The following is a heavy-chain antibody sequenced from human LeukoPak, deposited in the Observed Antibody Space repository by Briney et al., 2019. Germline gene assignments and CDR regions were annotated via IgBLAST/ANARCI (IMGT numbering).Heavy chain of an antibody. D-gene: IGHD3-10*01. V-gene: IGHV1-2*02. CDR2: LNPNNGDT. J-gene: IGHJ4*02. Sequence: ASVKVSCTASGNTFTGYYVHWVRQAPGQGIEYMGWLNPNNGDTKNPQKFQGRVTLPSDTSNSTAYMGLSGLRSDDTAVYYCAREPSGSGGKAYWGQGTLVTVSS. CDR1: GNTFTGYY. CDR3: AREPSGSGGKAY.